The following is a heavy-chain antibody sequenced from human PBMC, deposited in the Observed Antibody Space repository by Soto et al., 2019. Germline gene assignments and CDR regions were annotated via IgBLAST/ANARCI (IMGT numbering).Heavy chain of an antibody. Sequence: VQLVESGGGLVQPGRSLRLSCSTSGFIFTNFGMHWVRKAQGRGPEWVAAIWYDGSKKYYGDSVKGRFTISRDTSRKTVHLQMNSLRAEDTALYYCVRDYCSTSSCYDYWGQGTLVIVSS. D-gene: IGHD2-2*01. CDR1: GFIFTNFG. J-gene: IGHJ4*02. CDR3: VRDYCSTSSCYDY. CDR2: IWYDGSKK. V-gene: IGHV3-33*04.